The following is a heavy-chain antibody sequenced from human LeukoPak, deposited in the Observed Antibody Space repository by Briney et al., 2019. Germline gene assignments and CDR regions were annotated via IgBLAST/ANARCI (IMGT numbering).Heavy chain of an antibody. J-gene: IGHJ4*02. CDR2: IYYSGST. D-gene: IGHD5-18*01. CDR3: ARGADTAMVMDY. V-gene: IGHV4-59*01. CDR1: GGSISSYY. Sequence: SETLSLTCTVSGGSISSYYWSWIRQPPGKGLEWIGYIYYSGSTNYNPSLKSRVTISVDTSKNQFSLKLSSVTAADTAAYYCARGADTAMVMDYWGQGTLVTVSS.